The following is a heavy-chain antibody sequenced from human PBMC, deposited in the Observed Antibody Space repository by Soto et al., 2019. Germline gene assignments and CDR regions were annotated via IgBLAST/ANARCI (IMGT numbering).Heavy chain of an antibody. J-gene: IGHJ6*03. V-gene: IGHV1-3*01. Sequence: QVQLVQSGAEVKKPGASVKVSCKASGYTFTSYAMHWVLQAPGQRLEWMGWINAGNGNTKYSQKFQGRVTITRDTSASTAYMELSSLRSEDTAVYYCARGASVTTSYYYYYMDVWGKGTTVTVSS. CDR3: ARGASVTTSYYYYYMDV. CDR1: GYTFTSYA. CDR2: INAGNGNT. D-gene: IGHD4-17*01.